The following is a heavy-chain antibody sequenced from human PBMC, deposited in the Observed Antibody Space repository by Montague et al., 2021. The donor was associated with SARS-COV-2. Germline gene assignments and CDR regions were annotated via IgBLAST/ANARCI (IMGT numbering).Heavy chain of an antibody. CDR1: VFTFSSYS. J-gene: IGHJ4*02. CDR3: ARDLRWGYYDILTGYYRPLDY. CDR2: ISSSSSTI. Sequence: SRRLSCAASVFTFSSYSLNLVRPAPGTGLEWVSYISSSSSTIYYSDSFKVRFTISRDNAKNSLYLQMNSLRAEDPAVYYCARDLRWGYYDILTGYYRPLDYWGQGTLVTVSS. V-gene: IGHV3-48*04. D-gene: IGHD3-9*01.